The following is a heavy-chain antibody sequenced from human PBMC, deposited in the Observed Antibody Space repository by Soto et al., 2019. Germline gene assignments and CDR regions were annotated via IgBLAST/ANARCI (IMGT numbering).Heavy chain of an antibody. CDR1: GFTFSTYW. CDR3: ARDLQLWYNWFYP. CDR2: IKQDGSEK. D-gene: IGHD5-18*01. V-gene: IGHV3-7*01. J-gene: IGHJ5*02. Sequence: PGGSLRLSCAASGFTFSTYWMSWVRQAPGKGLEWVANIKQDGSEKYYVDSVKGRFTIARDNAQNSLYLQMNSLRAEDTAVYYCARDLQLWYNWFYPWGQGTLVTVSS.